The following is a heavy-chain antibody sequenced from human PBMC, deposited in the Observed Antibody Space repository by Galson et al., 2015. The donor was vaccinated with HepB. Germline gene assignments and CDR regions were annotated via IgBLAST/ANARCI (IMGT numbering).Heavy chain of an antibody. CDR1: GFTFSSYS. J-gene: IGHJ6*02. D-gene: IGHD5-18*01. Sequence: SLRLSCAASGFTFSSYSMNWVRQAPGKGLEWVSYISSSSSTIYYADSVKGRFTISRDNAKNSLYLQMNSLRDEDTAVYYCARDHRREDTAMVMMAYYYYGMDVWGQGTTVTVSS. CDR3: ARDHRREDTAMVMMAYYYYGMDV. CDR2: ISSSSSTI. V-gene: IGHV3-48*02.